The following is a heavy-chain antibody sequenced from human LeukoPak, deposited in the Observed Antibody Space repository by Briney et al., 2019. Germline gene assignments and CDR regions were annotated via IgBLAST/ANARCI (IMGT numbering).Heavy chain of an antibody. D-gene: IGHD1-26*01. CDR3: ARLRVSGSYLYYFDY. CDR2: ILTSGTT. CDR1: NGSISSYH. V-gene: IGHV4-4*09. J-gene: IGHJ4*02. Sequence: PPETLSLTCTVSNGSISSYHWSWVRQPPGKGLEWIGYILTSGTTNYNPSLKSRLTISVDTSKNQFTLKLSSVTAADTAVYYCARLRVSGSYLYYFDYWGQGTLVTVSS.